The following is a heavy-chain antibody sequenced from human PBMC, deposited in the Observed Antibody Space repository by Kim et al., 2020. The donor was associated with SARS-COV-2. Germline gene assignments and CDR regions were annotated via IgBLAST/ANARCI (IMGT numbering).Heavy chain of an antibody. CDR2: MNPNSGNT. D-gene: IGHD6-19*01. J-gene: IGHJ6*02. V-gene: IGHV1-8*01. Sequence: ASVKVSCKASGYTFTSYDINWVRQATGQGLEWMGWMNPNSGNTGYAQKFQGRVTMTRNTSISTAYMELSSLRSEDTAVYYCARTSGWWPYYYGMDVWGQGTTVTVSS. CDR3: ARTSGWWPYYYGMDV. CDR1: GYTFTSYD.